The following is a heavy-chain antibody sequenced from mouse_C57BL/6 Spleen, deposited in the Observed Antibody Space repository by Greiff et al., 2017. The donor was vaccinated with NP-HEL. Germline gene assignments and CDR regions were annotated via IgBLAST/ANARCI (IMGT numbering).Heavy chain of an antibody. CDR2: ISYSGST. Sequence: EVQLVESGPGLVKPSQSLSLTCTVTGYSITSGYGWNWIRQFPGNKLEWMGYISYSGSTNYNPSLKSRISITRDTSKNQFFLQLNSVTTEDTAKYYCARTAMIKYWGQGTTLTVSS. CDR1: GYSITSGYG. V-gene: IGHV3-2*02. CDR3: ARTAMIKY. D-gene: IGHD1-2*01. J-gene: IGHJ2*01.